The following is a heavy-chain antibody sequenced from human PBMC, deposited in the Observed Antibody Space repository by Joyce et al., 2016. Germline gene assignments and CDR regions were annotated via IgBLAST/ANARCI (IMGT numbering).Heavy chain of an antibody. CDR1: GSTFSSSS. D-gene: IGHD3-16*01. CDR3: ARGGISYYYAMDV. J-gene: IGHJ6*02. V-gene: IGHV3-21*01. CDR2: ISATSYYI. Sequence: QLVESGGDVVKAGGSLRLSCEASGSTFSSSSMSWFRQAPGKGLEWVAAISATSYYIFHAETVRGRFTVSRDNAKKTLYLQMNSLRAEDSAVFYCARGGISYYYAMDVWGQGTTVTVSS.